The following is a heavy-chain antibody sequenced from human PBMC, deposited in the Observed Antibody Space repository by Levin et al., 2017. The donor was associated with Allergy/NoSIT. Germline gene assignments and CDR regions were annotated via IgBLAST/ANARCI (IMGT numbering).Heavy chain of an antibody. CDR2: ISGSGGST. Sequence: GESLKISCAASGFTFSSYAMSWVRQAPGKGLEWVPAISGSGGSTYYADSVKGRFTISRDNSKNTLYLQMNSLRAEDTAVYYCAKDLISGLMVYAFGYWGQGTLVTVSS. CDR3: AKDLISGLMVYAFGY. CDR1: GFTFSSYA. J-gene: IGHJ4*02. D-gene: IGHD2-8*01. V-gene: IGHV3-23*01.